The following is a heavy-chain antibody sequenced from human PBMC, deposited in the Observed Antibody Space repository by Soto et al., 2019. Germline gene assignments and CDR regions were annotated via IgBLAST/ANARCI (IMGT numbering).Heavy chain of an antibody. CDR3: ARAWAVAGTFDY. V-gene: IGHV4-4*02. Sequence: SETLSLTCAVSGGSISSSNWWGWVRQPPGKGLEWIGEIYHSGSTNYNPSLKSRVTISVDKSKNQFSLKLSSVTAADTAVYYCARAWAVAGTFDYWGQGTLVTVSS. CDR2: IYHSGST. D-gene: IGHD6-19*01. J-gene: IGHJ4*02. CDR1: GGSISSSNW.